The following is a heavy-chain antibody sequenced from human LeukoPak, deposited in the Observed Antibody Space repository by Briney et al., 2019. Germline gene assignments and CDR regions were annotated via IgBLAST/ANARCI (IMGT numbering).Heavy chain of an antibody. J-gene: IGHJ6*02. V-gene: IGHV1-18*01. CDR3: ARVLEWLQPRGYYYYGMDV. CDR1: GYTFTSYG. CDR2: ISAYNGNT. Sequence: ASVKVSCKASGYTFTSYGISWVRQAPGQGVEWMGWISAYNGNTNYAQKLQGRVTMTTDTSTSTAYMELRSLRSDDTAVYYCARVLEWLQPRGYYYYGMDVWGQGTTVTVSS. D-gene: IGHD3-3*01.